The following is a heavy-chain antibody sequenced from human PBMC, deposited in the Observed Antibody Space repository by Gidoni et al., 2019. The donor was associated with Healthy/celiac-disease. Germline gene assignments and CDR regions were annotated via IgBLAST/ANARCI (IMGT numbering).Heavy chain of an antibody. CDR1: GFTFSSYG. D-gene: IGHD1-26*01. CDR3: AKRVGAGVFDP. CDR2: ISYDGSNK. V-gene: IGHV3-30*18. J-gene: IGHJ5*02. Sequence: QVPLVESGGGVVPPGRSLSISCAASGFTFSSYGMHWVRQAPGKGLEWVAVISYDGSNKYYADSVKGRFTISRDNSKNTLYLQMNSLRAEDTAVYYCAKRVGAGVFDPWGQGTLVTVSS.